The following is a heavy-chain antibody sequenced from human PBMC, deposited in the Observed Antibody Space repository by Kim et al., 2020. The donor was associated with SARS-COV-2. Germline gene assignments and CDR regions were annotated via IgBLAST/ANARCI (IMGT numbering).Heavy chain of an antibody. CDR3: ARGAYCGGDCYPYFDY. CDR2: ISYDGSNK. CDR1: GFTFSSYA. V-gene: IGHV3-30*04. Sequence: GGSLRLSCAASGFTFSSYAMHWVRQAPGKGLEWVAVISYDGSNKYYADSVKGRFTISRDNSKNTLYLQMNSLRAEDTAVYYCARGAYCGGDCYPYFDYWGQGTLVTVSS. J-gene: IGHJ4*02. D-gene: IGHD2-21*02.